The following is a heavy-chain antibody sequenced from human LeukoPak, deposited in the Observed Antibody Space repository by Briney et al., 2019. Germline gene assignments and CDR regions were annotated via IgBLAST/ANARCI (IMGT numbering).Heavy chain of an antibody. J-gene: IGHJ5*02. CDR1: GDSISNYF. CDR2: IYASGRT. CDR3: AGPLSFP. V-gene: IGHV4-4*07. Sequence: SETLSLTCTVSGDSISNYFWSWIRQPAGKGLEWIGRIYASGRTNYNPSLKSRVTMSVDTSKNQFSLTLNSVTAADTAVYYCAGPLSFPWGQGTLVTVSS. D-gene: IGHD2/OR15-2a*01.